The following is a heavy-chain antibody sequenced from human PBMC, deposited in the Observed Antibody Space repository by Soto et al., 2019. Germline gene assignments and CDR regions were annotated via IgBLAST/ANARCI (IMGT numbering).Heavy chain of an antibody. Sequence: SQTLSLTCAISGDSVSSSSAAWNWIRQSPSGGLEWLGRTYYRSRFFSDYAESVKSRIIINPDTSKNQFSLQLKSVTPEDTAVYYCVRDRYSSSAWFDPWGQGTPVTVSS. CDR2: TYYRSRFFS. CDR1: GDSVSSSSAA. CDR3: VRDRYSSSAWFDP. J-gene: IGHJ5*02. V-gene: IGHV6-1*01. D-gene: IGHD3-22*01.